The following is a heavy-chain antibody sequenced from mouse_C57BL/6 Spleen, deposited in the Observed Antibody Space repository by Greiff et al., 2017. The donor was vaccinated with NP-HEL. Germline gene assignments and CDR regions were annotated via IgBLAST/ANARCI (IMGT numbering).Heavy chain of an antibody. CDR2: ISSGGDYI. Sequence: EVQLVESGEGLVKPGGSLKLSCAASGFTFSSYAMSWVRQTPEKRLEWVAYISSGGDYIYYADTVKGRFTISRDNARNTLYLQMSSLKSEDTAMYYCTREGIYYYGSSSFAYWGQGTLVTVSA. CDR1: GFTFSSYA. J-gene: IGHJ3*01. D-gene: IGHD1-1*01. CDR3: TREGIYYYGSSSFAY. V-gene: IGHV5-9-1*02.